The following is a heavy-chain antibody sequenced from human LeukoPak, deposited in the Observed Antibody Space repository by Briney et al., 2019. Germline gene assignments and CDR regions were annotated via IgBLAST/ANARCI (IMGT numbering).Heavy chain of an antibody. Sequence: SETLSLTCTVSGGSISSYFWSWLRQPPGKGLEWIGYIHYSGSTNYNPSLKSRLTISVDTSRNQFSLKLRSVTAADTAVYFCARQVVAVAGTGYFDYWGQGTLVTVSS. CDR3: ARQVVAVAGTGYFDY. D-gene: IGHD6-19*01. V-gene: IGHV4-59*08. J-gene: IGHJ4*02. CDR2: IHYSGST. CDR1: GGSISSYF.